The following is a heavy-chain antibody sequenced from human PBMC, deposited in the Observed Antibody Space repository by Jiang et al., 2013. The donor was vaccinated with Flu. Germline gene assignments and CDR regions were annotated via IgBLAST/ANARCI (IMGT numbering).Heavy chain of an antibody. J-gene: IGHJ6*03. D-gene: IGHD3-3*01. V-gene: IGHV6-1*01. Sequence: SVSSNSAAWNWIRQSPSRGLEWLGRTYYRSKWYNDYAVSVKSRITINPDTSKNQFSLQLNSVTPEDTAVYYCARDKRIFGVVIRRHYYMDVWGKGTTVTVSS. CDR3: ARDKRIFGVVIRRHYYMDV. CDR2: TYYRSKWYN. CDR1: SVSSNSAA.